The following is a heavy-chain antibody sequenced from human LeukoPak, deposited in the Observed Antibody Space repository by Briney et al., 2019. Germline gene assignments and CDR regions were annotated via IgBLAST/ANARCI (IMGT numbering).Heavy chain of an antibody. V-gene: IGHV4-39*01. CDR2: IYYSGST. CDR3: AAMLEGERPGGYYYYMDV. J-gene: IGHJ6*03. CDR1: GGSISSSSYY. D-gene: IGHD1-1*01. Sequence: SETLSLTCTVSGGSISSSSYYWGWICQPPGKGLEWIGSIYYSGSTYYNPSLKSRVTISVDTSKNQFSLKLSSVTAADTAVYYCAAMLEGERPGGYYYYMDVWGKGTTVTVSS.